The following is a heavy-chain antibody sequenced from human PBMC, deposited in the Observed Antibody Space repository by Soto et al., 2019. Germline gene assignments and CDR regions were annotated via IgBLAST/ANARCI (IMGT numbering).Heavy chain of an antibody. V-gene: IGHV4-34*01. CDR2: INHSGST. D-gene: IGHD6-13*01. CDR3: ARGGAIIADNWFDP. CDR1: GGSFSGYY. J-gene: IGHJ5*02. Sequence: QVQLQQWGAGLLKPSETLSLTCAVYGGSFSGYYWSWIRQPPGKGLEWIGEINHSGSTNYNPSLKSRVTISVDTSKNQCSLKLSSVTAADTAVYYCARGGAIIADNWFDPWGQGTLVTVSS.